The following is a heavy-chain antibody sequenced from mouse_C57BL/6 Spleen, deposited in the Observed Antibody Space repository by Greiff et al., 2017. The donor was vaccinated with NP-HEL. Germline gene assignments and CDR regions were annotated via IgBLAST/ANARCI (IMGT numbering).Heavy chain of an antibody. Sequence: EVNVVESGGGLVKPGGSLKLSCAASGFTFSDYGMHWVRQAPEKGLEWVAYISSGSSTIYYADTVKGRFTISRDNAKNTLFLQMTSLRSEDTAMYYCARSDYYGSSLYAMDYWGQGTSVTVSS. CDR3: ARSDYYGSSLYAMDY. CDR2: ISSGSSTI. V-gene: IGHV5-17*01. CDR1: GFTFSDYG. D-gene: IGHD1-1*01. J-gene: IGHJ4*01.